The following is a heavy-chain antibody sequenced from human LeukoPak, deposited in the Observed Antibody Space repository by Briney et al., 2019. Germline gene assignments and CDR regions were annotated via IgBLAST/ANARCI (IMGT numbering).Heavy chain of an antibody. CDR1: GLTFSSCA. D-gene: IGHD3-22*01. CDR3: AKAGDSSGHYLIDY. J-gene: IGHJ4*02. V-gene: IGHV3-23*01. Sequence: GGSLRLSCAASGLTFSSCAMSWVRQAPGKGPEWVSVISASGASTYYADSVKGRFTISRDNSKNTLHLQMNSLRAEDTAVYYCAKAGDSSGHYLIDYWGQGTLVTVSS. CDR2: ISASGAST.